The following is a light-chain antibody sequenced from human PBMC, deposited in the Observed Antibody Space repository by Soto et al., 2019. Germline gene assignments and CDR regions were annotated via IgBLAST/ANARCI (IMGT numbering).Light chain of an antibody. Sequence: EIVLTQSPATLSMSPGERATLSCRASRSVSNYLAWYQQKPGQAPRLLIYAASDRATGIPARFSGSGSGTDFTLTISSLEPEDFGIFYCIQRADWPKITFGQGTRLEIK. CDR3: IQRADWPKIT. V-gene: IGKV3-11*01. CDR2: AAS. CDR1: RSVSNY. J-gene: IGKJ5*01.